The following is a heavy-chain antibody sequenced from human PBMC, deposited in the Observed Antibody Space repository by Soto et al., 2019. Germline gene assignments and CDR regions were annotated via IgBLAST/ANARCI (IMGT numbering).Heavy chain of an antibody. CDR3: ARVGGVGAPPGADY. CDR1: GGIFSSYA. D-gene: IGHD1-26*01. Sequence: QVQLVQSGAEVKKPGSSVKVSCKASGGIFSSYAISWLRQAPGQGLEWMGAVIPILGQAYYAQNLQDRVTITADESTRTTYMELSSLISEDTAVYFCARVGGVGAPPGADYWGQGTLVTVSS. CDR2: VIPILGQA. J-gene: IGHJ4*02. V-gene: IGHV1-69*01.